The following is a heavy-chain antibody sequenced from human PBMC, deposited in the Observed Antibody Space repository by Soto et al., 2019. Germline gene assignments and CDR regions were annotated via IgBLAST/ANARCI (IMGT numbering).Heavy chain of an antibody. J-gene: IGHJ4*02. CDR2: INPNSGAT. V-gene: IGHV1-2*02. CDR3: ASTGNYGSGTSFRVDY. D-gene: IGHD3-10*01. Sequence: ASVKVSCKAPADTFTSYYVHWVRQAPGQGLEWMGWINPNSGATIYPQKFQGRVTMTRDTSISTAYMELNSLRFDDTAVYYCASTGNYGSGTSFRVDYWGQGTLVTVSS. CDR1: ADTFTSYY.